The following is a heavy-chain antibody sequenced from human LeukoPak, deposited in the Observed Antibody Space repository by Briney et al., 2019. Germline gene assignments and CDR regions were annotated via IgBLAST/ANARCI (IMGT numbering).Heavy chain of an antibody. J-gene: IGHJ5*02. CDR2: INHSGST. D-gene: IGHD3-22*01. V-gene: IGHV4-34*01. CDR3: ARGLRDYYDSSGP. Sequence: SETLSLTCAVYGGSFSGYYWSWIRQPPGKGLEWIGEINHSGSTNYNPSLKSRVTISVDTSKNQFSLKLSSVTAADTAVYYCARGLRDYYDSSGPWGQGTLVTVSS. CDR1: GGSFSGYY.